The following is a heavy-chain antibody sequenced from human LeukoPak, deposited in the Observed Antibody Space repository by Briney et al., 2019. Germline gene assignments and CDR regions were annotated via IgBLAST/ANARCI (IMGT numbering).Heavy chain of an antibody. V-gene: IGHV3-21*01. Sequence: GGSLKLSCAASGFTFSNYNMNWVRRAPGKGLEWVSSISSSSSYIYYADSVKGRFTISRDNANNSLYLQMNSLRAEDTTVYYCARGDSGGMDYWGQGTLVTVSS. CDR1: GFTFSNYN. CDR2: ISSSSSYI. J-gene: IGHJ4*02. CDR3: ARGDSGGMDY. D-gene: IGHD3-16*01.